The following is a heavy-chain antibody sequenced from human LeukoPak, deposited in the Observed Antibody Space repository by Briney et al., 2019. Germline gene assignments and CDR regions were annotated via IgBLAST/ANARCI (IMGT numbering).Heavy chain of an antibody. CDR2: ISGSGGST. D-gene: IGHD2-15*01. CDR3: AKGALRYCSGGSCYSGAIDY. J-gene: IGHJ4*02. Sequence: GGSLRLSCAASGFTFSSYAMSWVRQAPGKGLEWVSAISGSGGSTYYADSVKGRFTISRDNSKNTLYLQMNSLRAEDTAVCYCAKGALRYCSGGSCYSGAIDYWGQGTLVTVSS. CDR1: GFTFSSYA. V-gene: IGHV3-23*01.